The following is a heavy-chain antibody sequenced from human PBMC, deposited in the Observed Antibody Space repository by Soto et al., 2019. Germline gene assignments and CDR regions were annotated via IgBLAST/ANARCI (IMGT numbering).Heavy chain of an antibody. Sequence: PSETLSLTCTVSGGSISSYYWSWIRQPPGKGLEWIGYIYYSGSTNYNPSLKSRVTISVDTSKNQFSLKLSSVTAADTAVYYCARDCVPYAFWSAYYTGYYYGMAVWGQGPTVTVS. CDR2: IYYSGST. V-gene: IGHV4-59*01. CDR1: GGSISSYY. D-gene: IGHD3-3*01. CDR3: ARDCVPYAFWSAYYTGYYYGMAV. J-gene: IGHJ6*02.